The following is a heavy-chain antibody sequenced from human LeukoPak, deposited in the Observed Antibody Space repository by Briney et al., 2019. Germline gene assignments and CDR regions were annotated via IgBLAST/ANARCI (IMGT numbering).Heavy chain of an antibody. V-gene: IGHV4-59*11. Sequence: PSATLSLTCTVSRGSIRSHFWSWIRQSPRKGLEWLGYLYYSGSINYNPSLKGRATVSLDTSEKQISLKLTSVTAADTAMYYCARHFNQGFDPWGRGTLVTVSS. CDR3: ARHFNQGFDP. CDR2: LYYSGSI. CDR1: RGSIRSHF. D-gene: IGHD3-3*02. J-gene: IGHJ5*02.